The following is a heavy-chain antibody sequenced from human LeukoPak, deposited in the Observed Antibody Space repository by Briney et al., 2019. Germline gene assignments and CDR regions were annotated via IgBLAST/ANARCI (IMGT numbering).Heavy chain of an antibody. CDR2: IVVGSGNT. CDR1: GFTFTSSA. CDR3: ARDRPLDADDYYGFYYFDY. Sequence: SVKVSCKASGFTFTSSAMQWVRQARGQRLEWIGWIVVGSGNTNYAQNFQERVTITRDMSTSTAYMELSRLRSDDTAVYYCARDRPLDADDYYGFYYFDYWGQGTLVTVSS. J-gene: IGHJ4*02. D-gene: IGHD3-10*01. V-gene: IGHV1-58*02.